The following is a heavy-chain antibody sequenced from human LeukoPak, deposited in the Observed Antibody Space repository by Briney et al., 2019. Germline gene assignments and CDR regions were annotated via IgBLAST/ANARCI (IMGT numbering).Heavy chain of an antibody. Sequence: GGSLRLSCAASGFTFSSYWMHWVRQAPGKGLVWVSRINSDGSSTSYADSVKGRFTISRDNSKNTLYLQMNNLRDEDTALYYCAEQRDSNAYSVFDYWGQGTLVTVSS. CDR3: AEQRDSNAYSVFDY. V-gene: IGHV3-74*01. CDR2: INSDGSST. J-gene: IGHJ4*02. CDR1: GFTFSSYW. D-gene: IGHD3-22*01.